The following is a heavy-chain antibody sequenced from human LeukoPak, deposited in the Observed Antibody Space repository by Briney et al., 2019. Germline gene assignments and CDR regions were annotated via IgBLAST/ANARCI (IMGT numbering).Heavy chain of an antibody. J-gene: IGHJ4*02. V-gene: IGHV4-31*03. D-gene: IGHD5-18*01. CDR2: IYYSGST. CDR3: ARGRGYSYGNHFDY. Sequence: SETLSLTCTVSGGSISSGGYYWSWIRQHPGKGLEWIGYIYYSGSTYYNPSLKSRVTISVDTSKNQFSLRLSSVTAADTAVYYCARGRGYSYGNHFDYWGQGTLVTVSS. CDR1: GGSISSGGYY.